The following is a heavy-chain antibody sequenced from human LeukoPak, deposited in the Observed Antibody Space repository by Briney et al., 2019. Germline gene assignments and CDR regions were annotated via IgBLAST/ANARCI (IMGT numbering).Heavy chain of an antibody. D-gene: IGHD3-22*01. V-gene: IGHV3-30*02. Sequence: GGSLRPSCAASGFTFSLYGMHWVRQAPGEGLEWVAFIPLDGSDKYYADSVKGRFTIPRDNSKNTLDLQMNSLRAEDTAVYSCARGDSGHYPILFWAQGTLVTVSS. J-gene: IGHJ4*02. CDR3: ARGDSGHYPILF. CDR2: IPLDGSDK. CDR1: GFTFSLYG.